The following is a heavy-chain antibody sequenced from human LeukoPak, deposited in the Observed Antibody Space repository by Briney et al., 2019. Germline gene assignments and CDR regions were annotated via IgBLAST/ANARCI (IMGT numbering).Heavy chain of an antibody. CDR2: IPRDGSYE. CDR3: ANIPNSFGPDY. V-gene: IGHV3-30*02. J-gene: IGHJ4*02. Sequence: GRSLRLSCAASGFTFSSYGMHWVRQAPGKGLEWVAFIPRDGSYEKYADSVKGRFAISRDNSKSTLYLHMNSLRAEDTAVYYCANIPNSFGPDYWGQGSLVTVSS. CDR1: GFTFSSYG. D-gene: IGHD3-16*01.